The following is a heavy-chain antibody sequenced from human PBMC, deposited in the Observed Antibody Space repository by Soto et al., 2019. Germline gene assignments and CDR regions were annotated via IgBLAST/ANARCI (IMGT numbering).Heavy chain of an antibody. V-gene: IGHV1-46*01. CDR3: ARVPRFTPSGDLDY. Sequence: QVQLLQSGAEVKTPGATLKVSCKTSGYVFTNYYMHWVRQAPGQGLEWMGRLTPSDGGTVYAPKFQDVITVTRDTSTTTVYMELSRLRFDDSAIYWCARVPRFTPSGDLDYWGQGTLVTVSS. J-gene: IGHJ4*02. CDR1: GYVFTNYY. D-gene: IGHD2-15*01. CDR2: LTPSDGGT.